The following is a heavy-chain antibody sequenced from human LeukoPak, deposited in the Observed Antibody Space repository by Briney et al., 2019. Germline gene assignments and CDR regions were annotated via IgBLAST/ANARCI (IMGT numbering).Heavy chain of an antibody. J-gene: IGHJ4*02. Sequence: GGSLRLSCAASGFTVSSNYMSWVRQAPGKGLEWVSVIYSGGSTYYADSVKGRFTISRDNSKNTLYLQMNSLRAEDMAVYYCALSYSGSYYYFDYWGQGTLVTVSS. D-gene: IGHD1-26*01. CDR2: IYSGGST. V-gene: IGHV3-53*01. CDR1: GFTVSSNY. CDR3: ALSYSGSYYYFDY.